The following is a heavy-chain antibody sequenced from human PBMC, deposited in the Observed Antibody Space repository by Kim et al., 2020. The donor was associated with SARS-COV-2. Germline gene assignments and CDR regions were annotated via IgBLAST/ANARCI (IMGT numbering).Heavy chain of an antibody. Sequence: GGSLRLSCAASGFTFDDYAMHWVRQAPGKGLEWVSGISWNSGSIGYADSVKGRFTISRDNAKNSLYLQMNSLRAEDTALYYCAKDIESRPRYAFDIWGQGTMVTVSS. CDR3: AKDIESRPRYAFDI. CDR2: ISWNSGSI. D-gene: IGHD2-2*01. CDR1: GFTFDDYA. V-gene: IGHV3-9*01. J-gene: IGHJ3*02.